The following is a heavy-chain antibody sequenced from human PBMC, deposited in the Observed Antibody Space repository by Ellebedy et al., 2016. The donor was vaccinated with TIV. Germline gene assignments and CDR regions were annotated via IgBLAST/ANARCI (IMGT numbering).Heavy chain of an antibody. J-gene: IGHJ2*01. D-gene: IGHD6-6*01. CDR1: GFTFAHYA. CDR3: AKAGTYSSSSGHFDL. V-gene: IGHV3-9*01. CDR2: IRWTSGNT. Sequence: PGGSLRLSCAASGFTFAHYAMNWVRHATGKGLEWVSGIRWTSGNTDYADSVKGRFTISRDNAKNSLYLQMNSLRAEDTALYYCAKAGTYSSSSGHFDLWGRGTLVTVSS.